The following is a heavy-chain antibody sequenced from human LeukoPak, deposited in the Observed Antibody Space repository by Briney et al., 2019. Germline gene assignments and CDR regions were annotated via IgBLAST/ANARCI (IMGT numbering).Heavy chain of an antibody. CDR1: GGSISSGGYY. CDR2: IYYSGST. Sequence: SQTLSLTCTVSGGSISSGGYYWSWLRQHPGTGLEWIGYIYYSGSTYYNPSLKSRVTISVDTSKNQFSLKLSSVTAADTAVYYCARTLYVRFDPWGQGTLVTVSS. V-gene: IGHV4-31*03. J-gene: IGHJ5*02. CDR3: ARTLYVRFDP. D-gene: IGHD3-16*01.